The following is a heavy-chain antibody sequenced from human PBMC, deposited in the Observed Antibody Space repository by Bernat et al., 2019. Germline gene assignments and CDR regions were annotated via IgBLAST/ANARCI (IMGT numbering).Heavy chain of an antibody. V-gene: IGHV3-48*03. Sequence: EVHLVESGGGLVQPGGSLRLSCAASGFTFSSYEVNWVRQAPGKGLEWVSYISSSGSTISYADSVKGRFTISRDNAKNSLYLQMSGLRAEDTAVYYCARDKYCSGGTCYSRDYFFDYWGQGTLVTVSS. D-gene: IGHD2-15*01. CDR1: GFTFSSYE. CDR2: ISSSGSTI. J-gene: IGHJ4*02. CDR3: ARDKYCSGGTCYSRDYFFDY.